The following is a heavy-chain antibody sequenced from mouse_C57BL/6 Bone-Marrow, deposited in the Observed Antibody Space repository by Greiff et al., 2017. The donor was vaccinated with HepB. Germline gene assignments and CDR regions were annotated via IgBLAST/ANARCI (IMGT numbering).Heavy chain of an antibody. Sequence: EVKVEESGAELVRPGASVKLSCTASGFNFKDDYMHWVKQRPEQGLEWIGWIDPEDGDTEYASKFQGKATITADTSSNTAYLQLSSLTSEDTAVYYCTNGNPYYYAMDYWGQGTSVTVSS. D-gene: IGHD2-1*01. CDR2: IDPEDGDT. J-gene: IGHJ4*01. V-gene: IGHV14-4*01. CDR3: TNGNPYYYAMDY. CDR1: GFNFKDDY.